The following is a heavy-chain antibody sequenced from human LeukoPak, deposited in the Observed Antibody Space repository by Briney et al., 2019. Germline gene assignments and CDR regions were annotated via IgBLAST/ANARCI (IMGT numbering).Heavy chain of an antibody. CDR3: ARADKTPIAVTGCFY. D-gene: IGHD6-19*01. CDR1: GFTFSDYY. Sequence: GGSLRLSCAASGFTFSDYYMGWIRQAPVKVLEWISYISSSSSHIYYADSVKGRFTISRDNPKNSLYLQMNSLRAEDTAVYFCARADKTPIAVTGCFYWGQGTLVTVSS. CDR2: ISSSSSHI. J-gene: IGHJ4*02. V-gene: IGHV3-11*01.